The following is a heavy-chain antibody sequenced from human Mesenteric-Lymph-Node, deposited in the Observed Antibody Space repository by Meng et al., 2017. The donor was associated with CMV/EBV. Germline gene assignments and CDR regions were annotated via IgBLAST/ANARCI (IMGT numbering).Heavy chain of an antibody. V-gene: IGHV3-15*01. CDR2: IKSKTDGGTT. J-gene: IGHJ5*02. CDR3: TTDPTVPAATTFDP. D-gene: IGHD2-2*01. CDR1: GFTFSNAW. Sequence: GESLKISCAASGFTFSNAWMSWVRQAPGKGLEWVGRIKSKTDGGTTDYAAPVKGRFTISRDDSKNTLYLQMNSLKTEDTAVYYCTTDPTVPAATTFDPWGQGTLVTVSS.